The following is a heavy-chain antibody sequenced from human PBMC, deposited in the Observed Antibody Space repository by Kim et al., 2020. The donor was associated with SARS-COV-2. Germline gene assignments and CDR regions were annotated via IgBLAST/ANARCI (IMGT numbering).Heavy chain of an antibody. Sequence: SETLSLTCAVYGGSFSGYYWSWIRQPPGKGLEWIGEINHSGSTNYNPSLKSRVTISVDTSKNQFSLKLSSVTAADTAVYYCASEGGRIAAAGTFRDYYYGMDVWGQGTTVTVSS. V-gene: IGHV4-34*01. CDR1: GGSFSGYY. J-gene: IGHJ6*02. CDR3: ASEGGRIAAAGTFRDYYYGMDV. D-gene: IGHD6-13*01. CDR2: INHSGST.